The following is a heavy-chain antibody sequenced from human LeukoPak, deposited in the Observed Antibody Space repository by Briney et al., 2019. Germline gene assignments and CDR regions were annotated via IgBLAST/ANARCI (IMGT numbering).Heavy chain of an antibody. CDR2: INPTSICT. V-gene: IGHV1-2*06. CDR3: ARGTYYYDSSGYYDY. CDR1: GYTFTGYY. D-gene: IGHD3-22*01. J-gene: IGHJ4*02. Sequence: ASVKVSCKASGYTFTGYYMHWVRQAAGQWPEWMGRINPTSICTNYAQKYQGTVTMSRNTSISTAYMELGRLRSDDTAVYYCARGTYYYDSSGYYDYWGQGTLVTVSS.